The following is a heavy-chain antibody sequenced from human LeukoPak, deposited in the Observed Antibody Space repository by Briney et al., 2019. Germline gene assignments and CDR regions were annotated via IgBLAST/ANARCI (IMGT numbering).Heavy chain of an antibody. Sequence: GASVKVSCKASGGTFSSYAISWVRQAPGQGLEWMGRIIPILGIANYAQKFQGRVTITADKSTSTAYMELSSLRSEDTAVYYCARVSCSSTSCSYATDAFDIWGQGTMVTVSS. J-gene: IGHJ3*02. CDR1: GGTFSSYA. V-gene: IGHV1-69*04. CDR2: IIPILGIA. D-gene: IGHD2-2*01. CDR3: ARVSCSSTSCSYATDAFDI.